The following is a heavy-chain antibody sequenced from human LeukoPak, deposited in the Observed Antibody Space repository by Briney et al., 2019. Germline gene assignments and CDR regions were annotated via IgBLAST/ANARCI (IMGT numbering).Heavy chain of an antibody. D-gene: IGHD3-10*01. CDR2: ISTTGSSI. Sequence: GGSLRLSCAASGFTFSSYEMNWVRQAPGKGLEWVSYISTTGSSIYYADSVKGRFTISRDNVKNLLYLQMNSLRAEDTAVYYCARGRYYFDYWGQGTLVTVS. CDR3: ARGRYYFDY. CDR1: GFTFSSYE. J-gene: IGHJ4*02. V-gene: IGHV3-48*03.